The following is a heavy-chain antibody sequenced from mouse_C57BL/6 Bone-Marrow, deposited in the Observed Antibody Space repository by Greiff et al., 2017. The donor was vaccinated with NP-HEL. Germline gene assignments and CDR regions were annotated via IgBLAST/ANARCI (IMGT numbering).Heavy chain of an antibody. J-gene: IGHJ4*01. D-gene: IGHD2-2*01. CDR1: GFSLTSYG. CDR2: IWSGGST. V-gene: IGHV2-2*01. Sequence: VKVVESGPGLVQPSQSLSITCTVSGFSLTSYGVHWVRQSPGKGLEWLGVIWSGGSTDYNAAFISRLSISKDNSKSQVFFKMNSLQADDTAIYYCASMVTTDYYAMDYWGQGTSVTVSS. CDR3: ASMVTTDYYAMDY.